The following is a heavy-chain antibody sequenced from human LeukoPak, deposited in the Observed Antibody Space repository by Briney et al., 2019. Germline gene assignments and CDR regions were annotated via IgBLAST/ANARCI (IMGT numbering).Heavy chain of an antibody. CDR3: ARVGCSGGSCYSSYYYYMDV. D-gene: IGHD2-15*01. Sequence: VASVKVSCKASGYSFADYYMHWVRQATGQGLEWMGWMNPNSGNTGYAQKFQGRVTMTRNTSISTAYMELSSLRSEGTAVYYCARVGCSGGSCYSSYYYYMDVWGKGTTVTISS. CDR2: MNPNSGNT. V-gene: IGHV1-8*02. CDR1: GYSFADYY. J-gene: IGHJ6*03.